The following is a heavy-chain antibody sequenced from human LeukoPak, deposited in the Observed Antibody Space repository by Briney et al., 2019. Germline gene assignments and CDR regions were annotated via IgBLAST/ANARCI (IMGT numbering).Heavy chain of an antibody. J-gene: IGHJ4*02. CDR3: AARRGGYYDSSGYYYPFDY. CDR2: ISSSSSYI. D-gene: IGHD3-22*01. CDR1: GFTFSSYS. Sequence: PGGSLRLSCAASGFTFSSYSMNWVRQAPGKGLEWVSSISSSSSYIYYADSVKGRFTTSRDNAKNSLYLQMNSLRAEDTAVYYCAARRGGYYDSSGYYYPFDYWGQGTLVTVSS. V-gene: IGHV3-21*01.